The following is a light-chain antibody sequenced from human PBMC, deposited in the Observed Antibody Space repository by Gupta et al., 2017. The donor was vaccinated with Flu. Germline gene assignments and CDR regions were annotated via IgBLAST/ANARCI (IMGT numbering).Light chain of an antibody. Sequence: PSPLSASVGDRITITCLASQSSATYLNWYQQKPGKAPKVLIYGASTLQSGVPSRFSGGGSGTEFTLTINSLQPEDFATYYCQQSDSIPLTFGGGTKVEIK. CDR3: QQSDSIPLT. J-gene: IGKJ4*01. CDR2: GAS. CDR1: QSSATY. V-gene: IGKV1-39*01.